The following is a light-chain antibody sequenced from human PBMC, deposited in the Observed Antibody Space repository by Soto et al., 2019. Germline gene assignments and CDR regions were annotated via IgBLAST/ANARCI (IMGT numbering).Light chain of an antibody. CDR2: DVS. Sequence: QMPQSSSPLSASVVDTVHTPCWASQRISGWLTWHQQKPGKAPKLLIYDVSALKRGVPPRFSGSGSGTEFTLTISSLQPEDFATYYCQQCVSFSVTFGQGTKVDIK. V-gene: IGKV1-5*01. CDR3: QQCVSFSVT. CDR1: QRISGW. J-gene: IGKJ1*01.